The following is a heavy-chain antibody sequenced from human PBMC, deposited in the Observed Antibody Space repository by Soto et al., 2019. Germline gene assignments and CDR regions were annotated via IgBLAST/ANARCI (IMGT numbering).Heavy chain of an antibody. CDR3: ARHLTYCSAGSCYSDFPYYGMDV. J-gene: IGHJ6*02. V-gene: IGHV4-39*01. Sequence: SETLSLTGTVSGGSISSSSYYWGWIRQPPGKGLEWIGSIFYSGSTYYNPSLKSRVTISVDTSKNQFSLKLSSVTAADTAVYYCARHLTYCSAGSCYSDFPYYGMDVWGLGTTVTVSS. CDR2: IFYSGST. CDR1: GGSISSSSYY. D-gene: IGHD2-15*01.